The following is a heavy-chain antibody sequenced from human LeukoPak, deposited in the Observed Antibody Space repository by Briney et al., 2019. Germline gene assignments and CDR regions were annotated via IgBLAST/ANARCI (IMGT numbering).Heavy chain of an antibody. CDR3: AKDRYSTSSTFTVNPFDY. CDR1: GFTFSNYG. CDR2: ISYDGSNK. J-gene: IGHJ4*02. V-gene: IGHV3-30*18. Sequence: GGSLILSCAASGFTFSNYGMHWVRQAPGKGLEWVAVISYDGSNKYYADSVKGRFTISRDNSESTLDLQMNSLRVEDTAVYYCAKDRYSTSSTFTVNPFDYWGQGILVTVSS. D-gene: IGHD2-2*01.